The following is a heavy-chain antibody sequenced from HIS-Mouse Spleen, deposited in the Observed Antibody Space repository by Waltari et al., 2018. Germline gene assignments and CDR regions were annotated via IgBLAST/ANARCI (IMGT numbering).Heavy chain of an antibody. CDR1: GGSISSSSYY. D-gene: IGHD6-13*01. CDR2: IYYSGGT. CDR3: AREIPYSSSWYDWYFDL. V-gene: IGHV4-39*07. Sequence: QLQLQESGPGLVKPSETLSLTCTVSGGSISSSSYYWGWIRQPPGKGLEWIGSIYYSGGTDATPSRKSRVTISVDTSKNQFSLKLSSVTAADTAVYYCAREIPYSSSWYDWYFDLWGRGTLVTVSS. J-gene: IGHJ2*01.